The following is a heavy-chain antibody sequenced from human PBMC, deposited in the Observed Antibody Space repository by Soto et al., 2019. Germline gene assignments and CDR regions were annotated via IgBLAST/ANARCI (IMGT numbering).Heavy chain of an antibody. CDR3: ARTLGYCSSTSCSNFDY. CDR2: INPNSGGT. Sequence: ASVKVSCKASGYTFTGYYMHWVRQAPGQGLEWMGWINPNSGGTNYAQKFQGWVTMTRDTSISTAYMELSRLRSDDTAVYYCARTLGYCSSTSCSNFDYWGQGTLVPVSS. D-gene: IGHD2-2*01. J-gene: IGHJ4*02. CDR1: GYTFTGYY. V-gene: IGHV1-2*04.